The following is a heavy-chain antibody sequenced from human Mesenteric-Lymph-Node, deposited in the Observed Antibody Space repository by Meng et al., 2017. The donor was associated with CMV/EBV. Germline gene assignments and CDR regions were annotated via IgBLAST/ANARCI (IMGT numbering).Heavy chain of an antibody. CDR3: AHTSDDYVWGSYHAFDY. V-gene: IGHV2-5*02. Sequence: FSLSTSGVGVGWIRQPPGKALQWLALIYWDDDKRYSPSLKSRLTITKDTPKNQVVLTMTNMDPVDTATYYCAHTSDDYVWGSYHAFDYWGQGTLVTVSS. D-gene: IGHD3-16*02. CDR1: FSLSTSGVG. J-gene: IGHJ4*02. CDR2: IYWDDDK.